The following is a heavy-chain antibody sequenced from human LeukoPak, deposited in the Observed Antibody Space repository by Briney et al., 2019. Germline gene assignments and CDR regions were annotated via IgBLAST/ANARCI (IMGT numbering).Heavy chain of an antibody. D-gene: IGHD3-3*01. CDR3: ARENYDFWSGSGY. V-gene: IGHV1-2*02. CDR2: INPNSGGT. Sequence: ASVKVSCKASGYTFTGYYLHWVRQAPGQGLEWMGSINPNSGGTNYVQKFQGRVTMTRDTSISTAYMELSRLRSDDTAVYYCARENYDFWSGSGYWGQGTLVTVSS. J-gene: IGHJ4*02. CDR1: GYTFTGYY.